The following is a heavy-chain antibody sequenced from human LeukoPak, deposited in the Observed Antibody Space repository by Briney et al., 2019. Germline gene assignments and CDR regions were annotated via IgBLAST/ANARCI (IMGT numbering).Heavy chain of an antibody. CDR3: ARDGSGSYYFDY. J-gene: IGHJ4*02. Sequence: GGSLRLSCAASGFTFSSYAMHWVRQAPGKGLEYVSAISSNGGSTYYANSVKGRFTISRDNSKNTLYLQMGSLRAEDMAVYYCARDGSGSYYFDYWGQGTLVTVSS. CDR2: ISSNGGST. V-gene: IGHV3-64*01. CDR1: GFTFSSYA. D-gene: IGHD1-26*01.